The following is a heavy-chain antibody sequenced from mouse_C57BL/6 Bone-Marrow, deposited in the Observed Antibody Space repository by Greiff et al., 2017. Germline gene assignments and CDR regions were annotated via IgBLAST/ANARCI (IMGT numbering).Heavy chain of an antibody. Sequence: QVQLQQPGAELVKPGASVKMSCKASGYTFTSYWITWVKQRPGQGLEWIGDIYPGSGSTNYNEKFKSKATLTVDTSSSTAYMQLSSLTSEDSAVYYCARRALDGYYVRGFAYWGQVTLVTVSA. J-gene: IGHJ3*01. V-gene: IGHV1-55*01. CDR1: GYTFTSYW. CDR2: IYPGSGST. CDR3: ARRALDGYYVRGFAY. D-gene: IGHD2-3*01.